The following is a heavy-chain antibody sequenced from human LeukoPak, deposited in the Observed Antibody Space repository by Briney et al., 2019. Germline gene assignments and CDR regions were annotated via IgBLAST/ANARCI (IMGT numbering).Heavy chain of an antibody. CDR2: INHSGST. D-gene: IGHD3-22*01. Sequence: SETLSLTCTVSGGSISSSSYYWGWIRQPPGNGLEWIGEINHSGSTNYNPSLKSRVTISVDTSKNQFSLKLSSVTAADTAVYYCARQYDSSGDAFDIWGQGTMVTVSS. V-gene: IGHV4-39*07. J-gene: IGHJ3*02. CDR3: ARQYDSSGDAFDI. CDR1: GGSISSSSYY.